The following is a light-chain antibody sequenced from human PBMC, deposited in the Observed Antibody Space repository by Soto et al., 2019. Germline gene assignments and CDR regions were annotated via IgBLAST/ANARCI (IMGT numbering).Light chain of an antibody. J-gene: IGLJ2*01. CDR1: SSDVGGYNY. V-gene: IGLV2-8*01. CDR3: SSYAGSNNFDVV. CDR2: EVS. Sequence: QSVLTQPPSASGSPGQSVTISCTGTSSDVGGYNYVSWYQQHPGKAPKLMIYEVSKRPSGVPDRFSGSKSGNTASLTVSGLQAEDEADYYCSSYAGSNNFDVVFGGGTKVTV.